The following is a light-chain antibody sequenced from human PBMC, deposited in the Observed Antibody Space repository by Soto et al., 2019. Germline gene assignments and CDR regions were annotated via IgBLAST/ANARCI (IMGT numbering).Light chain of an antibody. CDR2: WAS. V-gene: IGKV4-1*01. J-gene: IGKJ5*01. CDR3: QQYYSTPIT. CDR1: QSVLYSSNNKNY. Sequence: DIVMTQSPDSLAVSLGERATINCKSSQSVLYSSNNKNYLTWYQQKPGQPPKLLIYWASTRESGVPDRFSVSGSGTDVTLTISSLQAEDVAVYSCQQYYSTPITFGQGTRLEIK.